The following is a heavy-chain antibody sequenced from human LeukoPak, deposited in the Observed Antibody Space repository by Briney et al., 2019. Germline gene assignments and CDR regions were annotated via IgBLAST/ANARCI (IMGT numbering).Heavy chain of an antibody. J-gene: IGHJ5*02. D-gene: IGHD2-2*02. Sequence: ASVKVSCKASGYTFTSYYMRWVRQAPGQGLEWMGGIIPIFGTANYAQKFQGRVTITTDESTSTAYMELSSLRSEDTAVYYCARSSYIVVVPAAIQRGGEYNWFDPWGQGTLVTVSS. V-gene: IGHV1-69*05. CDR1: GYTFTSYY. CDR2: IIPIFGTA. CDR3: ARSSYIVVVPAAIQRGGEYNWFDP.